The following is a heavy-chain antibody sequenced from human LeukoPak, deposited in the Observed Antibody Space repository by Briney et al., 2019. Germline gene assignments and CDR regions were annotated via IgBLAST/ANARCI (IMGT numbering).Heavy chain of an antibody. CDR1: GFTLRSFE. CDR3: AKGVTGNGYYYYGMDV. Sequence: PGGSLRLSCAASGFTLRSFEMNWVRQAPGKGLEWVSAISGSGGSTYYADSVKGRFTISRDNSKNTLYLQMNSLRAEDTAVYYCAKGVTGNGYYYYGMDVWGQGTTVTVSS. V-gene: IGHV3-23*01. J-gene: IGHJ6*02. CDR2: ISGSGGST. D-gene: IGHD1-14*01.